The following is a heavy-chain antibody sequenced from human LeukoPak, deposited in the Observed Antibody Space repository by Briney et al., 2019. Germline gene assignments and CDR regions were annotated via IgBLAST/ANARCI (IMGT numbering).Heavy chain of an antibody. CDR3: AKVSGGYGGFSFDY. V-gene: IGHV3-9*01. D-gene: IGHD1-26*01. CDR1: GFTFGDYA. J-gene: IGHJ4*02. Sequence: PGGSLRPSCAASGFTFGDYAMHWVRQAPGKGLEWVSGISCNSGSIGYADSVKGRFTISRDNAKNSLYLQMNSLRVEDTALYYWAKVSGGYGGFSFDYWGQGNLVNVSS. CDR2: ISCNSGSI.